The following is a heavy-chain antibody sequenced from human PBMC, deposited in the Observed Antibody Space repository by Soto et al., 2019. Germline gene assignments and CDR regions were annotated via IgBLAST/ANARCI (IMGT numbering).Heavy chain of an antibody. V-gene: IGHV1-3*01. CDR2: INAANGDT. Sequence: GASVKVSCKASGYTFTSYGIHWVRQAPGQRLEWMGWINAANGDTKYSPKFQGRVTITRDTSAGTAYMELSSLRSEDTAVYYCVRRHVSATGIDWFDPWRQGTLVTVSS. CDR1: GYTFTSYG. CDR3: VRRHVSATGIDWFDP. D-gene: IGHD6-13*01. J-gene: IGHJ5*02.